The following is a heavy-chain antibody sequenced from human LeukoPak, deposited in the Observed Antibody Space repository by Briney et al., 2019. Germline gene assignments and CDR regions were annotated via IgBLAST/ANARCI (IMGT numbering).Heavy chain of an antibody. CDR3: ARGSSHYYDSSGYRY. CDR2: INPNSGGT. Sequence: ASVKVSCKASGYTFTDYYMHWIRQAPGQGLEWMGWINPNSGGTNYAQKFQGRLTMTRDTSISTAYMELSSLRSEDTAVYCCARGSSHYYDSSGYRYWGQGTLVTVSS. V-gene: IGHV1-2*02. D-gene: IGHD3-22*01. J-gene: IGHJ4*02. CDR1: GYTFTDYY.